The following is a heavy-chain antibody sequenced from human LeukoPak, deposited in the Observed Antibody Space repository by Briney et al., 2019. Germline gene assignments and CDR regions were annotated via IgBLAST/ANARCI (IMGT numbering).Heavy chain of an antibody. D-gene: IGHD3-3*01. J-gene: IGHJ5*02. CDR3: AGGRRSAPRP. CDR1: GFMFSSVA. CDR2: ITGNGGST. Sequence: GGSLRLSCAASGFMFSSVAMTWVRQAPGKGLEWVSAITGNGGSTHYADSVKGRFTIYRDNSKNTLYLKMNSLRAEDTAVYYCAGGRRSAPRPWGQGTLVTVSS. V-gene: IGHV3-23*01.